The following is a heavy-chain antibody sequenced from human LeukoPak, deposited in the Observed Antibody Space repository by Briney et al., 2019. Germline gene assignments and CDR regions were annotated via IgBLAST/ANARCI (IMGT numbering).Heavy chain of an antibody. V-gene: IGHV1-8*03. J-gene: IGHJ4*02. CDR1: GYTFTSYD. CDR3: ASNHCRSSTSCHPFDY. D-gene: IGHD2-2*01. Sequence: ASVKVSCKASGYTFTSYDINWVRQATGPGLEWLSRMHPNSGNTGYAQKFQGRVTITRNTSISTAYMELSSLRSEDTAVYYCASNHCRSSTSCHPFDYWGQGTLVTVSS. CDR2: MHPNSGNT.